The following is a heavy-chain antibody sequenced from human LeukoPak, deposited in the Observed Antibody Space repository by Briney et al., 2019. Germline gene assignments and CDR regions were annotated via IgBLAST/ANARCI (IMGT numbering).Heavy chain of an antibody. CDR3: ARCGLELRPAYFDY. J-gene: IGHJ4*02. CDR1: GFTLSNNY. D-gene: IGHD1-7*01. CDR2: IYPVGNT. V-gene: IGHV3-53*01. Sequence: GGSLRLSCVASGFTLSNNYMAWVRQAPGKGLEWVSFIYPVGNTYYADSVKGRFTISRDNSWNTVDLQMNSLRAEDTAVYYCARCGLELRPAYFDYWGQGTLVTVSS.